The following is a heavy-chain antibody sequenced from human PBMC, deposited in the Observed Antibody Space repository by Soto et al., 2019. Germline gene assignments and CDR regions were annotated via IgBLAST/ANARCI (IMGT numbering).Heavy chain of an antibody. Sequence: GGSLRLSCAASGFTFSSYAMHWVRQAPGKGLEWVAVISYDGSNKYYADSVKGRFTISRDNSKNTLYLQMNSLKTEDTAVYYCTTGMSGPKNFWGQGTLVTVSS. J-gene: IGHJ4*02. CDR2: ISYDGSNK. CDR1: GFTFSSYA. CDR3: TTGMSGPKNF. V-gene: IGHV3-30-3*01. D-gene: IGHD6-25*01.